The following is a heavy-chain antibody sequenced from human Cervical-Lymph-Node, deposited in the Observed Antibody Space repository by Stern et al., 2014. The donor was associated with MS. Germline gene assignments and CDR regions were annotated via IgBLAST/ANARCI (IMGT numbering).Heavy chain of an antibody. CDR3: ARSTTVVAFDI. V-gene: IGHV4-31*03. Sequence: QLQLQESGPGLVKPSQTLSLTCNVSGGSISSGGYYWSWIRQHPGKGLEWIGYIYYSGSTYYNPSLKSRVTISVDTSKNQFSLKLSSVTAADTAVYYCARSTTVVAFDIWGQGTMVTVSS. J-gene: IGHJ3*02. CDR1: GGSISSGGYY. CDR2: IYYSGST. D-gene: IGHD4-23*01.